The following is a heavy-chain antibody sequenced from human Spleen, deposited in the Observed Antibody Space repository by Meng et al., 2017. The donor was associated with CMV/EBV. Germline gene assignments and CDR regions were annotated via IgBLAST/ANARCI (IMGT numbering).Heavy chain of an antibody. Sequence: GESLKISCAASGFTFSSHTMNWVRQAPGKGLEWVSSNSSSSEYKYYADSVRGRFTISRYNAKNSLYLQMNGLRADDTSVYYCARDQHANVPARRCDYWGQGTLVTVSS. D-gene: IGHD2-2*01. J-gene: IGHJ4*02. V-gene: IGHV3-21*01. CDR1: GFTFSSHT. CDR3: ARDQHANVPARRCDY. CDR2: NSSSSEYK.